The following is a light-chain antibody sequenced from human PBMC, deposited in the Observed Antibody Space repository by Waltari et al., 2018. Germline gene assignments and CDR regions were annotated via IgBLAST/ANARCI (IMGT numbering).Light chain of an antibody. CDR2: EVT. J-gene: IGLJ3*02. Sequence: QSALTQPPSASGSPGQSVTISCTGSSSDIGNYDYVAWYQQRPDKAPELMIYEVTKRPSGVPDRFSGSKSGNPASLTVSGLQAADEADYYCSSYAGSSVWVFGGGTKLTVV. V-gene: IGLV2-8*01. CDR1: SSDIGNYDY. CDR3: SSYAGSSVWV.